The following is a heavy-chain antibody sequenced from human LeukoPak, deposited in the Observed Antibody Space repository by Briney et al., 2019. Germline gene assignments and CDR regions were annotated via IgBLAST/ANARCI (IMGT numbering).Heavy chain of an antibody. D-gene: IGHD2-21*02. CDR2: IRSSSDII. J-gene: IGHJ4*02. V-gene: IGHV3-48*01. CDR3: AGPLGDHFSVFEY. Sequence: GGSLRLSCAASGFTFSSYSMNWVRQAPGKGLEWVSYIRSSSDIIYYADSVKGRFTISRDNAKNSLYLQMNSLRVEDTAVYYCAGPLGDHFSVFEYWGQGIMVTVSS. CDR1: GFTFSSYS.